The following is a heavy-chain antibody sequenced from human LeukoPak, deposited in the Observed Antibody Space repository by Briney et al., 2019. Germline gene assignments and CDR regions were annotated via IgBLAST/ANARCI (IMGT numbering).Heavy chain of an antibody. Sequence: GGSLRLSCAASGFTFDDYGMSWVRQAPGKGLEWVSAISGSGGSTYYADSVKGRFTISRDNSKSTLYLQMNSLRAEDTAVYYCAKDRITMIVVEAFDYWGQGTLVTVSS. CDR1: GFTFDDYG. V-gene: IGHV3-23*01. D-gene: IGHD3-22*01. CDR2: ISGSGGST. J-gene: IGHJ4*02. CDR3: AKDRITMIVVEAFDY.